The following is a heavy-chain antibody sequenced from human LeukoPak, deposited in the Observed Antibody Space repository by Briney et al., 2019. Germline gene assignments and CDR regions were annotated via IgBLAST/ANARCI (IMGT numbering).Heavy chain of an antibody. CDR1: GLTFSRYG. D-gene: IGHD3-10*01. Sequence: GVSLTLSCAACGLTFSRYGMHWLRQPPAKGLEWVAFIQYDGSNKYYPAFVKGRITIFRDNSKDTLFLQMNGLSADDPACYYCAKEAYGSGTFRGPNEGYYYYMDVWGKGTTVTISS. CDR3: AKEAYGSGTFRGPNEGYYYYMDV. J-gene: IGHJ6*03. CDR2: IQYDGSNK. V-gene: IGHV3-30*02.